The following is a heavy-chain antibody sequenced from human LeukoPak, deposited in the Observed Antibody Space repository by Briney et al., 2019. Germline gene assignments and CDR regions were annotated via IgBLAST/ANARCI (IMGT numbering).Heavy chain of an antibody. D-gene: IGHD6-13*01. CDR3: AKGSSSSWFYFDY. V-gene: IGHV3-9*01. J-gene: IGHJ4*02. Sequence: GGSLRLSCAASGFTFSNAWMSWVRQAPGEGLEWVSGISWNSGSIGYADSVKGRFTISRDNAKNSLYLQMNSLRAEDTALYYCAKGSSSSWFYFDYWGQGTLVTVSS. CDR2: ISWNSGSI. CDR1: GFTFSNAW.